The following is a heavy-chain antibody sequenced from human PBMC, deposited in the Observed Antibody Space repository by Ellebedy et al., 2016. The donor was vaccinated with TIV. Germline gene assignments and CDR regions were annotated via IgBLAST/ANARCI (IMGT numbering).Heavy chain of an antibody. CDR3: ARDTMTVWGEGWYYGMDV. D-gene: IGHD3-22*01. CDR2: GFYSGSA. J-gene: IGHJ6*02. CDR1: GGSISSSSYY. V-gene: IGHV4-39*07. Sequence: SETLSLXCTVSGGSISSSSYYWGWIRQPPGKGLEWLGSGFYSGSAKYNPSLKSRVTISVDTSKNQFSLKLSSVTAADTAVYFCARDTMTVWGEGWYYGMDVWGQGTTVTVSS.